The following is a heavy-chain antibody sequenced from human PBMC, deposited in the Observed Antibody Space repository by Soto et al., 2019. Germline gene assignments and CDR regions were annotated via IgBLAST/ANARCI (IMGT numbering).Heavy chain of an antibody. CDR2: ISYDGSNK. Sequence: QVQLVESGGGVVQPGRSLRLSCAASGFTFSSYAMYWVRRAPGKGLEWVAVISYDGSNKYYADSVKGRFTNSRDKSKNTLYLQMNSLRAEDTAVYYCARAGCDGGTCYTLVGLRYGMDVWGQGTTVTVSS. J-gene: IGHJ6*02. V-gene: IGHV3-30-3*01. CDR3: ARAGCDGGTCYTLVGLRYGMDV. CDR1: GFTFSSYA. D-gene: IGHD2-15*01.